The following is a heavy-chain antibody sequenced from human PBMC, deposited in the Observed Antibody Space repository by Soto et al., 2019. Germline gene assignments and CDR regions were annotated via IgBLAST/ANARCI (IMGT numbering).Heavy chain of an antibody. CDR2: IIPIFGTA. V-gene: IGHV1-69*01. CDR3: VGWDSSPPRRYYYGMDV. J-gene: IGHJ6*02. Sequence: QVQLVQSGAEVKKPGSSVKVSCKASGGTFSSYAISWVRQAPGQGLEWMGGIIPIFGTANYAQKFQGRVTITADESTSTAYMELSSLRSEDTAVYYCVGWDSSPPRRYYYGMDVWGQGTTVTVSS. CDR1: GGTFSSYA. D-gene: IGHD6-13*01.